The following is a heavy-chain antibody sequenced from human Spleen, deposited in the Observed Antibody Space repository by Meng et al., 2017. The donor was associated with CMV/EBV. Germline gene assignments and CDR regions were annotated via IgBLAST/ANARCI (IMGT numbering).Heavy chain of an antibody. Sequence: KASGYSFTSYGITWVRQAPGQGLEWVGWISANNSRTNYVEKVRGRVTMTTDTSTTTAYMELRSLTSDDTAVYYCARDEQRLAPGFDYWGQGTLVTVSS. J-gene: IGHJ4*02. V-gene: IGHV1-18*01. CDR2: ISANNSRT. CDR3: ARDEQRLAPGFDY. CDR1: GYSFTSYG. D-gene: IGHD1/OR15-1a*01.